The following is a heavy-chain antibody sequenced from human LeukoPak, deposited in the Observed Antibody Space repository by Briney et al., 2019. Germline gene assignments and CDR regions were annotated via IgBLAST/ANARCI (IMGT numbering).Heavy chain of an antibody. CDR2: IYYSGST. J-gene: IGHJ3*02. V-gene: IGHV4-39*07. CDR3: ARDLYSGSYCAFDI. CDR1: GGSISSSSYY. Sequence: SETLSLTCTVSGGSISSSSYYWGWIRQPPGKGLEWIGSIYYSGSTYYNPSLKSRVTISVDTSKNQFSLKLSSVTAADTAVHYCARDLYSGSYCAFDIWGQGTMVTVSS. D-gene: IGHD1-26*01.